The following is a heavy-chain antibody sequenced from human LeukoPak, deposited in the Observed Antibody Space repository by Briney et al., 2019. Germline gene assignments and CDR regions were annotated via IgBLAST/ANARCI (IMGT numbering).Heavy chain of an antibody. CDR1: GGSISSYY. Sequence: SETLSLTCTVSGGSISSYYWSWIRQPPGKGLEWIGYIYYSGSTNYNPSLKSRVTMSVDTSKNQFSLKLSSVTAADTAVYYCARHAAIYGYYYYYMDVWGKGTTVTVSS. V-gene: IGHV4-59*08. D-gene: IGHD2-21*01. CDR3: ARHAAIYGYYYYYMDV. CDR2: IYYSGST. J-gene: IGHJ6*03.